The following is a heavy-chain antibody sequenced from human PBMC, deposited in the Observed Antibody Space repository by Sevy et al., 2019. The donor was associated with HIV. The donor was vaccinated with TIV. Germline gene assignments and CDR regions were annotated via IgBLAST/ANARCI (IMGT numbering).Heavy chain of an antibody. Sequence: GGSLRLSCAASGFTLSRYWMSWVRQAPGKGLEWVATINQDGSEPFYVDSVKGRFTISRHNPRKSLYLQMNSLSAEDTAVYYCARLFYGSADYWGQGTLVTVSS. J-gene: IGHJ4*02. D-gene: IGHD3-10*01. CDR2: INQDGSEP. CDR1: GFTLSRYW. V-gene: IGHV3-7*01. CDR3: ARLFYGSADY.